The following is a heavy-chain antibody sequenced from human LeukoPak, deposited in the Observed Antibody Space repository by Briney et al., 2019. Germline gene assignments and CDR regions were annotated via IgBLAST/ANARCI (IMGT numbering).Heavy chain of an antibody. CDR2: IYANSGNT. D-gene: IGHD1-26*01. CDR1: RYIFTIYD. J-gene: IGHJ4*02. CDR3: ARGNPHSGSYYLDY. Sequence: ASVKVSCKASRYIFTIYDINWVRQGTGRGREWRGWIYANSGNTGYAQKFQGRVTITRNSSINTAYMELSSLRSEDTAVYYCARGNPHSGSYYLDYWGQGNLVTVSS. V-gene: IGHV1-8*03.